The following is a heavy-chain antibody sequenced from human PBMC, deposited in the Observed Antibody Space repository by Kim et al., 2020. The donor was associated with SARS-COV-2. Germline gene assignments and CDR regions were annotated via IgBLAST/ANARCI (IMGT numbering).Heavy chain of an antibody. CDR1: GYTFTSYD. Sequence: ASVKVSCKASGYTFTSYDINWVRQATGQGPEWMGWMNPNSGNTGYAQKFQGRVTMTRNTNISTAYMELSSLRSEDTAVYYCARGRRYFDWLSPYYYYYGMDVWGQGTTVTVSS. V-gene: IGHV1-8*01. CDR2: MNPNSGNT. D-gene: IGHD3-9*01. J-gene: IGHJ6*02. CDR3: ARGRRYFDWLSPYYYYYGMDV.